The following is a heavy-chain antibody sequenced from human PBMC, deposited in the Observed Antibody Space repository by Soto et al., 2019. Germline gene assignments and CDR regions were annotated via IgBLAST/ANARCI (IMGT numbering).Heavy chain of an antibody. CDR2: IIPIFGTA. V-gene: IGHV1-69*13. J-gene: IGHJ5*02. Sequence: ASVKVSCKASGGTFSSDAISWVRQAPGQGLEWMGGIIPIFGTANYAQKFQGRVTITADESTSTAYMELSSLRSEDTAVYYCARESRYCSGGSCYLAGFNWLYPWGQG. D-gene: IGHD2-15*01. CDR3: ARESRYCSGGSCYLAGFNWLYP. CDR1: GGTFSSDA.